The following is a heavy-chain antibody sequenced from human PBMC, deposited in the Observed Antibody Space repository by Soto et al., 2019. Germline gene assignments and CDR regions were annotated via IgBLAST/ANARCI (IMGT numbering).Heavy chain of an antibody. V-gene: IGHV1-69*13. CDR2: IIPIFGTA. D-gene: IGHD2-15*01. CDR1: GGTFSSYA. CDR3: ARGYCSGGSCYSYYYYYGMDV. J-gene: IGHJ6*02. Sequence: SVKVSCKASGGTFSSYAISWVRQAPGQGLEWMGGIIPIFGTANYAQKFQGRVTFTADESTSTAYMELSSLRSEDTAVYYCARGYCSGGSCYSYYYYYGMDVWGQGTTVTVS.